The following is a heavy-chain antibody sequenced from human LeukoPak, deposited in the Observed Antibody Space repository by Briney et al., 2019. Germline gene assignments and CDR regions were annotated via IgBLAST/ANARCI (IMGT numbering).Heavy chain of an antibody. CDR2: ISYDGSNK. Sequence: GGSLRLSCAASGSTFSSYGMHWARQAPGKGLEWVAVISYDGSNKYYADSVKGRFTISRDNSKNTLYLQMNSLRAEDTAVYYCAKDGSYDSYYFDYWGQGTLVTVSS. CDR1: GSTFSSYG. CDR3: AKDGSYDSYYFDY. V-gene: IGHV3-30*18. D-gene: IGHD3-3*01. J-gene: IGHJ4*02.